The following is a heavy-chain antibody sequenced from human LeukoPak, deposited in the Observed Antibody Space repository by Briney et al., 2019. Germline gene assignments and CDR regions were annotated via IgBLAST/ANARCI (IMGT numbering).Heavy chain of an antibody. CDR1: GFTFSSYW. J-gene: IGHJ4*02. D-gene: IGHD5-12*01. V-gene: IGHV3-7*01. CDR3: ARDRTYGGYVSY. CDR2: KKQDGSEK. Sequence: GGSLRLSCAASGFTFSSYWISWVRQAPGKGREGVANKKQDGSEKFYVDSVKGRFTISRDNAKNSLYLQMNSLRAEDTAVYYCARDRTYGGYVSYWGQGTLVTVSS.